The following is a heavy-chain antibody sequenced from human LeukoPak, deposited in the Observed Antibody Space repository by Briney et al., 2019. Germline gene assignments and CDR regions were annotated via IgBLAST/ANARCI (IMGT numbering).Heavy chain of an antibody. D-gene: IGHD2-2*01. CDR1: GFTFSNHA. J-gene: IGHJ6*02. CDR3: ARGGHCSTTSCSNYDGMDV. Sequence: PGGSLRLSCVASGFTFSNHAMTWVRQAPGKGLEWVSAISADAVDTFYAPSVKGRFTISRDNSKNTMYLQINSLRAEDTAVYFCARGGHCSTTSCSNYDGMDVWGQGTTLTVSS. CDR2: ISADAVDT. V-gene: IGHV3-23*01.